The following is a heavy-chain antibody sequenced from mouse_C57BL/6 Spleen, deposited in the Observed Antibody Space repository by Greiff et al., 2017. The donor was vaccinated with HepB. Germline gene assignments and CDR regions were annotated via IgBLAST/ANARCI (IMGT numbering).Heavy chain of an antibody. D-gene: IGHD2-2*01. J-gene: IGHJ2*01. Sequence: DVQLVESGGGLVKPGGSLKLSCAASGFTFSDYGMHWVRQAPEKGLEWVAYISRGSSTIYYADTVKGRFTISRDNAKNTLFLQMTSLRSEDTAMYYCARDRGYERVDYWGQGTTLTVSS. CDR1: GFTFSDYG. V-gene: IGHV5-17*01. CDR3: ARDRGYERVDY. CDR2: ISRGSSTI.